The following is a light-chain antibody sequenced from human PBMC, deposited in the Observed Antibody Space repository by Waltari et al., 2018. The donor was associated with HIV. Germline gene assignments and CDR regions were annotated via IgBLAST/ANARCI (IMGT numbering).Light chain of an antibody. CDR2: EVS. Sequence: QSALPQPASVPGAPGPSITTSCPGTDADVGTYNSVSWFQHHPGKAPKLIISEVSNRPSGVSHRFSGSKSGNTASLIISGLQAEDEASYYCTSYTTTNTWVFGGGTNLTVL. V-gene: IGLV2-14*01. CDR1: DADVGTYNS. J-gene: IGLJ3*02. CDR3: TSYTTTNTWV.